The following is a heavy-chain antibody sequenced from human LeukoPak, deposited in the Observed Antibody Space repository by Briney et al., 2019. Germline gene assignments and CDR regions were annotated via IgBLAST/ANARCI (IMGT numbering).Heavy chain of an antibody. J-gene: IGHJ4*02. CDR3: ARAPGYGAAYYFDY. V-gene: IGHV3-30*04. CDR1: GFTFSKFA. Sequence: GGSLRLSCAAAGFTFSKFAMHWVRQAPGKGLEWVAVVSYDGSYKYYADSVKGRFTVSRDNSKNTLYLQMNSLRAEDTAVYYCARAPGYGAAYYFDYWGQGTLVTVSS. CDR2: VSYDGSYK. D-gene: IGHD1-1*01.